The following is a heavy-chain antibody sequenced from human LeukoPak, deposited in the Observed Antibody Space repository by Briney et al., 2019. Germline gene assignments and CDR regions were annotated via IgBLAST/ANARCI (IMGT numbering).Heavy chain of an antibody. V-gene: IGHV3-33*01. CDR3: ARDRDGYCSGGSCYSGGFDV. J-gene: IGHJ6*02. CDR2: IWYAGSKK. D-gene: IGHD2-15*01. Sequence: GGSLRLSCAASGFPFSSSGMHCVRQAPGKGLEWVAVIWYAGSKKYYADSVKGRFTISRDHSMNPLYLQMNSLRAEDTAVYYCARDRDGYCSGGSCYSGGFDVWGQGTTVTVSS. CDR1: GFPFSSSG.